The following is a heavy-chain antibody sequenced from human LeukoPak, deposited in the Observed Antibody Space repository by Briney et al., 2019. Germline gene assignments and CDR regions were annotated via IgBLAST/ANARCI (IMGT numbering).Heavy chain of an antibody. CDR3: ARGRLSDF. V-gene: IGHV3-66*02. CDR1: GFTVSNNY. Sequence: GGSLRLSCAASGFTVSNNYINWVRQAPGKGLEWVSVVYSDGSTFYADSVKGRFTISRDNSKNTVYLQMNSLRGDDTAMYLCARGRLSDFWGQGTLVTVSS. CDR2: VYSDGST. J-gene: IGHJ4*02.